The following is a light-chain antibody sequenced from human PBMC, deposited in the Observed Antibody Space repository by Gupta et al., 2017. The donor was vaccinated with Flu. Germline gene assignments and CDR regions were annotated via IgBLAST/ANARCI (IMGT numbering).Light chain of an antibody. J-gene: IGKJ2*01. CDR1: QSIRNY. CDR3: QQSDSLPYT. CDR2: AAS. Sequence: DIQMTQTPPSLSASVGDRVTITCRASQSIRNYLNWYKQKPGQAPKVLIYAASSLQSGVPSRFSGSGYGTEFTLPISSLQPEEYATYYCQQSDSLPYTFGKGTKQVVK. V-gene: IGKV1-39*01.